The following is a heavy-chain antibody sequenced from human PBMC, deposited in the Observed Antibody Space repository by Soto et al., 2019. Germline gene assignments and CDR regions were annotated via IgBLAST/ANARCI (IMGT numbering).Heavy chain of an antibody. CDR1: GDSIRSDYYH. CDR3: ARGYTGIRSSGWRFPFDI. V-gene: IGHV4-30-2*06. Sequence: SETLSLTCTVSGDSIRSDYYHWTWIRQSPGKGLEWIGYIHHSGSTNYNPSLKSRVTISVDTSKNQFSLKLSSVTAADTAVYYCARGYTGIRSSGWRFPFDIWGQGTMVTVSS. D-gene: IGHD6-19*01. J-gene: IGHJ3*02. CDR2: IHHSGST.